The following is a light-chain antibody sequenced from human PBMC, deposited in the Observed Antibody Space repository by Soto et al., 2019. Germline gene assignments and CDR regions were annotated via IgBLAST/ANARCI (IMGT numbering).Light chain of an antibody. CDR1: QGIDSS. V-gene: IGKV1-9*01. J-gene: IGKJ5*01. CDR3: QQLHESPIT. CDR2: AAS. Sequence: IMLTQSPSSLSASVGDRVTITCRASQGIDSSFAWYQEKPGKAPQLLIYAASSLQSGVPSRFSGSGSGTDFTLTISSLQPVDFATYYCQQLHESPITFGQGTRLEIK.